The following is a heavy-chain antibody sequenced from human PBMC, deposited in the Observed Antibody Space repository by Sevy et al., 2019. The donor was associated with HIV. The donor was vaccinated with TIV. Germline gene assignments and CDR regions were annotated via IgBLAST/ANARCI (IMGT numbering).Heavy chain of an antibody. J-gene: IGHJ4*02. CDR3: ARHTGFMIDS. V-gene: IGHV1-2*02. Sequence: ASVKVSCKTSGYTFTGHHMHWVRQAPGHGVEWMGWINPKSGGTNYAQKFQGRVIMTRDASINTAYMEMTSLRLDDTAIYYCARHTGFMIDSWGQGTQVTVSS. CDR1: GYTFTGHH. D-gene: IGHD3-9*01. CDR2: INPKSGGT.